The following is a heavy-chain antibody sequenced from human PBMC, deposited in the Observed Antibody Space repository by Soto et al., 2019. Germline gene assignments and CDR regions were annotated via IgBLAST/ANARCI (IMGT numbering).Heavy chain of an antibody. CDR1: GFTFSNAW. Sequence: PGGSLRLSCAASGFTFSNAWINWVRQAPGKGLEWVSAISGSGGSTYYADSVKGRFTISRDTSKNMLYLQMNSLRAEDTAIYYCAKDSHWAIISPTHDSWGQGTLVTVSS. CDR3: AKDSHWAIISPTHDS. V-gene: IGHV3-23*01. J-gene: IGHJ4*02. CDR2: ISGSGGST. D-gene: IGHD2-2*01.